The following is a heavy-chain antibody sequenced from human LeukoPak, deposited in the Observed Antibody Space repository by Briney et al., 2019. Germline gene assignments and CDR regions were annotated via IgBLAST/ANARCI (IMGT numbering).Heavy chain of an antibody. CDR2: INPSSGDT. D-gene: IGHD4-23*01. CDR3: ARDVHDYGGNSGFDY. V-gene: IGHV1-2*02. CDR1: VYTFTDYY. Sequence: ASVSVSCTASVYTFTDYYMHWVRQTPGQGLEWRGWINPSSGDTNYAQKFQGRVTMTRDASISTAYMELSWLRADDTAIYYCARDVHDYGGNSGFDYWGQGSLVIVSS. J-gene: IGHJ4*02.